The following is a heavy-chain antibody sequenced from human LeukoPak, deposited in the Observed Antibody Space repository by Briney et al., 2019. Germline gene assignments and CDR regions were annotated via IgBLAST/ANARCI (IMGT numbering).Heavy chain of an antibody. V-gene: IGHV4-30-4*01. CDR2: IYYSGNT. J-gene: IGHJ4*02. CDR3: ARVRGGVVDH. CDR1: GGSISSGDYY. Sequence: PSETLSLTCTVSGGSISSGDYYWRWIRQPPGTGLEWIGYIYYSGNTYYNPSLKSRVTISLDTSKKQLSLKVSSVTAADTAVYYCARVRGGVVDHWGQGTLVTVSS. D-gene: IGHD2-21*01.